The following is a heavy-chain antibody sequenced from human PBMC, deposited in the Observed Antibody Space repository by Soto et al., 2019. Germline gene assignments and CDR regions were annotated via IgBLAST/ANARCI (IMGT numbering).Heavy chain of an antibody. Sequence: QVQLVQSGAEVKKPGASVKVSSKASGYTLTSYDINWVRQATGQGIEWMGWMNPNSGNTGYAQKFQGRVTMTRNTSISTAYMELSSLRSEDTAVYYCARGSLLWFGELLYQYYFDYWGQGTLVTVSS. CDR1: GYTLTSYD. D-gene: IGHD3-10*01. J-gene: IGHJ4*02. V-gene: IGHV1-8*01. CDR3: ARGSLLWFGELLYQYYFDY. CDR2: MNPNSGNT.